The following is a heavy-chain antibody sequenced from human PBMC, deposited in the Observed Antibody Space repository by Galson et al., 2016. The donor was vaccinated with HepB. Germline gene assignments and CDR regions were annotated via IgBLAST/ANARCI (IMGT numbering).Heavy chain of an antibody. J-gene: IGHJ4*02. D-gene: IGHD1-26*01. V-gene: IGHV3-48*01. CDR3: TRDSSGSY. Sequence: SLRLSCAASGFIFSPYGMNWVRQAPGKGLEWVSYISSSGSTIFYADSVKGRFTISRDDAKKSLYLQMHSLRAEDTSVYYCTRDSSGSYWGQGTLVTVSS. CDR2: ISSSGSTI. CDR1: GFIFSPYG.